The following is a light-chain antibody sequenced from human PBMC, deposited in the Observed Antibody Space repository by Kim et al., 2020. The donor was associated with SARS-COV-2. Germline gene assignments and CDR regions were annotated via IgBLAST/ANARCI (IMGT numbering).Light chain of an antibody. V-gene: IGLV3-19*01. J-gene: IGLJ1*01. CDR2: GKN. CDR3: NSRDSSGNHLYV. CDR1: SLRSYY. Sequence: LGQKVRITCQADSLRSYYASWYRQKPGQAPVLVIYGKNNRPSGIPDRFSGSSSGNTASLTITGAQAEDEADYYCNSRDSSGNHLYVFGTGTKVTVL.